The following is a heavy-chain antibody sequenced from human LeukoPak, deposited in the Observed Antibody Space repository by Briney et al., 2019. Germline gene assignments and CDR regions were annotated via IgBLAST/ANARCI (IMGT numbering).Heavy chain of an antibody. CDR3: ATGRRTTVTQTMILIY. V-gene: IGHV1-24*01. Sequence: ASVKVSCKVSGYTLTELSMHWVRQAPGKGLEWMGGFDPEDGETIYAQKFQGRVTMTEDTSTDTAYMELSSLRSEDTAVYYCATGRRTTVTQTMILIYWGQGTLVTVSS. CDR2: FDPEDGET. J-gene: IGHJ4*02. D-gene: IGHD4-17*01. CDR1: GYTLTELS.